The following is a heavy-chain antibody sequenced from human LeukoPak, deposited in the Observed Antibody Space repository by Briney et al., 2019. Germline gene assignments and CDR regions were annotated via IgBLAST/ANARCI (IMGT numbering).Heavy chain of an antibody. J-gene: IGHJ1*01. CDR3: AKQPYSSGHPEYFQH. CDR2: ISDNGGST. V-gene: IGHV3-23*01. D-gene: IGHD6-19*01. CDR1: GFTVSSNY. Sequence: PGGSLRLSCAASGFTVSSNYMSWVRQAPGKGLEWVSTISDNGGSTYYADSVKGRFTISRDNSKNTLYLQMNSLRAEDTAVYYCAKQPYSSGHPEYFQHWGQGTLVTVSS.